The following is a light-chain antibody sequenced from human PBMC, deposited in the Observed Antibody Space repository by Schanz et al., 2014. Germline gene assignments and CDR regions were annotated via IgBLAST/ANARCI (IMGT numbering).Light chain of an antibody. CDR2: AAS. CDR1: QSINSY. J-gene: IGKJ2*01. V-gene: IGKV1-39*01. Sequence: DIQMTQSPSSLSASVGDRVTITCRASQSINSYLNWYQQKPGKAPKFLISAASSLQSGVPSRFSGSGSGTDFTLTISSLLPEDFATYYCQQSYSTPFTFGQGTKLEIK. CDR3: QQSYSTPFT.